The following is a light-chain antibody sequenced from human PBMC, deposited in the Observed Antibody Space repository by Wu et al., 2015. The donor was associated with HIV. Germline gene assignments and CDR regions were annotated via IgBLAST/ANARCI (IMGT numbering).Light chain of an antibody. Sequence: IVLTQSPDTLSLSPGEGATLSCRASQSVNSNYLAWYQQKPGQAPRLLIYGASGRATGIPDRFSGSGSGTDFTLTISRLEPEDFAVYYCQQYGSSPSITFGQGTRLDI. CDR3: QQYGSSPSIT. CDR2: GAS. J-gene: IGKJ5*01. V-gene: IGKV3-20*01. CDR1: QSVNSNY.